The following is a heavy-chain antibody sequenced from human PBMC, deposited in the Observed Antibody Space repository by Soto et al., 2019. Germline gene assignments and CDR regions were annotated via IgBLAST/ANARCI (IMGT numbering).Heavy chain of an antibody. D-gene: IGHD5-12*01. Sequence: EVPLVESGGGLVKPGGSLRLSCAASGFTFSSYSMNWVRQAPGQGLEWVSSISSSSSYIYYADSVKGRFTISRDNAKNSLYLQMNSLRAEDTAVYYCAREVSKYSGYDFDSWGQGTLVTVSS. J-gene: IGHJ5*01. CDR1: GFTFSSYS. CDR2: ISSSSSYI. V-gene: IGHV3-21*01. CDR3: AREVSKYSGYDFDS.